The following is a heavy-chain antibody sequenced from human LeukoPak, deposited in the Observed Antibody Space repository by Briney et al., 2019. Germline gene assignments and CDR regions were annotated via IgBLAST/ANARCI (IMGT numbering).Heavy chain of an antibody. CDR3: ANYFDY. CDR2: ISYDGSNK. J-gene: IGHJ4*02. V-gene: IGHV3-30*18. Sequence: GGSLRLSCAASGFTFSSYGMHWVRQAPGKGLEWVAVISYDGSNKYYADSVKGRFTISRDNSKNTLYLQMNSLRAEDTAVYYCANYFDYWGQGTLVTVSP. CDR1: GFTFSSYG.